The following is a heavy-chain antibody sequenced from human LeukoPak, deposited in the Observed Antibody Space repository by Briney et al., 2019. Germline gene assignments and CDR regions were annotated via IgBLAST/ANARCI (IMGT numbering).Heavy chain of an antibody. J-gene: IGHJ4*02. Sequence: SVKVSSTASGGTFSSYAISWVRQAPGQGLEWMGGIIPIFGTANYAQKFQGRVTITADESTSTAYMELSSLRSEDTAVYYCARGEGGDNHYFDYWGQGTLVTVSS. CDR1: GGTFSSYA. D-gene: IGHD2-21*01. CDR2: IIPIFGTA. CDR3: ARGEGGDNHYFDY. V-gene: IGHV1-69*13.